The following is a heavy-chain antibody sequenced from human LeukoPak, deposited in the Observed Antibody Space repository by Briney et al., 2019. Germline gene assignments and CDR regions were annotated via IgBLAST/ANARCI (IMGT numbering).Heavy chain of an antibody. CDR2: MNPNSGNT. V-gene: IGHV1-8*01. CDR1: GYTFASYD. CDR3: ARSLRAYYWYFDL. J-gene: IGHJ2*01. D-gene: IGHD2-21*01. Sequence: ASVKVSCKASGYTFASYDINWVRQATGQGLEWMGWMNPNSGNTGYAQKFQGRVTMTRNTSISTAYMELSSLRSEDTAVYYCARSLRAYYWYFDLWGRGTLVTVSS.